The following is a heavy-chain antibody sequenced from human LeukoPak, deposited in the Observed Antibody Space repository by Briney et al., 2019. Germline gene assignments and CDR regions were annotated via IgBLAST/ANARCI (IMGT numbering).Heavy chain of an antibody. CDR2: IYYSGNT. V-gene: IGHV4-39*01. J-gene: IGHJ4*02. CDR3: ARQTGSGLFILP. CDR1: GDSISSSNSY. Sequence: PSETLSLTCIVSGDSISSSNSYWGWIRQPPGKGREGIGSIYYSGNTHYNASLKSRVSISVVTSKTHFSLRLTSVTAADTAVYYCARQTGSGLFILPGGQGTLVTVSS. D-gene: IGHD3/OR15-3a*01.